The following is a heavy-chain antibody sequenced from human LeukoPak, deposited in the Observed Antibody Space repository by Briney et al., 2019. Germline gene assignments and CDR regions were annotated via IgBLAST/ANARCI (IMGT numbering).Heavy chain of an antibody. CDR3: TRDPPAVAINTYA. V-gene: IGHV3-66*01. CDR2: IYSGSET. Sequence: GGSLRLSCAASGVSVSSNFMIWVRQAPGKGLEWVSLIYSGSETSYADSVKGRFSISRDNSKNTLYLQMNSLRVEDTAVYYCTRDPPAVAINTYAWGQGTLVTVSS. J-gene: IGHJ5*02. CDR1: GVSVSSNF. D-gene: IGHD6-13*01.